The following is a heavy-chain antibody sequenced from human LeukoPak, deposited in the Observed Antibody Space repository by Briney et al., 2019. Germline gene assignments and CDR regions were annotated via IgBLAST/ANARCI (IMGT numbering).Heavy chain of an antibody. CDR1: GFTFSSYA. V-gene: IGHV3-30-3*01. J-gene: IGHJ4*02. D-gene: IGHD2-15*01. CDR3: ARDLVPRRYCSGGSCYFFDY. CDR2: ISYDGSNK. Sequence: GRSLRLSCAASGFTFSSYAMHWVRQAPGKGLEWVAVISYDGSNKYYADSMKGRFTISRDNFKNTLYLQMNSLRAEGTAVYYCARDLVPRRYCSGGSCYFFDYWGQGTLVTVSS.